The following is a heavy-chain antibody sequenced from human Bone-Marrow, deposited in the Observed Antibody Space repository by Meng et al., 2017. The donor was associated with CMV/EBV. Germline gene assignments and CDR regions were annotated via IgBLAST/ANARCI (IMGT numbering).Heavy chain of an antibody. CDR1: GASISSTSSY. CDR2: INYTGST. D-gene: IGHD3-22*01. J-gene: IGHJ4*02. V-gene: IGHV4-39*06. CDR3: ARGPYDDGSGPFDF. Sequence: SETLSLTCTVSGASISSTSSYWGWIRRPPGKGLEWIGSINYTGSTYYNPSLKSRVTISVDTSKNQFALKVRSVTAADTAVYDCARGPYDDGSGPFDFWGQGTLVTVSS.